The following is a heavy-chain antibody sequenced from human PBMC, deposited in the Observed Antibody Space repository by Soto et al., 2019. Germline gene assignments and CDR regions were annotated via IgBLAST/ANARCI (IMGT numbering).Heavy chain of an antibody. CDR1: GFTFSTYG. D-gene: IGHD2-15*01. CDR2: IWYDGSKK. V-gene: IGHV3-30*02. CDR3: AKDRLDFVVVVALFDY. Sequence: GGSLRLSCAAAGFTFSTYGMHWFGQAPGKGLEWVAVIWYDGSKKYYADSVKGRFTISRDNSKNTVYLQMNGLRAEDTAVYYCAKDRLDFVVVVALFDYWGQGTLVTVSS. J-gene: IGHJ4*02.